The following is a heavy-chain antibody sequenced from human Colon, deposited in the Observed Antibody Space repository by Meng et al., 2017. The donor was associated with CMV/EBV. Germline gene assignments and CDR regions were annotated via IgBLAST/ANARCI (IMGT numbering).Heavy chain of an antibody. Sequence: SETLSLTCTVSGDSVRSHYWSWIRQPPGKGLEWMGYVYYSGSATYSPSLRSRITISVDTSKNQFSLKLSSVTAADTAVYYCARGQKRGYSYGYYYYYGMDVWGQGTTVTVSS. CDR3: ARGQKRGYSYGYYYYYGMDV. CDR1: GDSVRSHY. J-gene: IGHJ6*02. D-gene: IGHD5-18*01. V-gene: IGHV4-59*02. CDR2: VYYSGSA.